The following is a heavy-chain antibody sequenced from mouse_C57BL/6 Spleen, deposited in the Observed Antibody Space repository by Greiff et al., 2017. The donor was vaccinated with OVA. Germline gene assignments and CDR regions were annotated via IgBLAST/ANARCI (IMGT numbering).Heavy chain of an antibody. CDR3: ASPPYDYDYYAMDY. V-gene: IGHV3-6*01. Sequence: ESGPGLVKPSQSLSLTCSVTGYSITSGYYWNWIRQFPGNKLEWMGYISYDGSNNYNPSLKNRISITRDTSKNQFFLKLNSVTTEDTATYYCASPPYDYDYYAMDYWGQGTSVTVSS. J-gene: IGHJ4*01. D-gene: IGHD2-4*01. CDR1: GYSITSGYY. CDR2: ISYDGSN.